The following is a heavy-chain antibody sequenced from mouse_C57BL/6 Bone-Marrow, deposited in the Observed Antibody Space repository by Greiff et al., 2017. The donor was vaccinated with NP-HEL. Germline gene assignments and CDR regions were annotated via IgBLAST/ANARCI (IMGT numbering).Heavy chain of an antibody. CDR1: GYTFTSYG. J-gene: IGHJ3*01. CDR3: ARHSVTTTSYAAY. V-gene: IGHV1-81*01. D-gene: IGHD6-1*01. Sequence: VKLVESGAELARPGASVKLSCKASGYTFTSYGMSWVKQRTGKGLEWIGEIYPRSGNTYYNEKFKGKATLTADKSSSTAYMELRSLTSEDSAVYFCARHSVTTTSYAAYWGQGTLVTVSA. CDR2: IYPRSGNT.